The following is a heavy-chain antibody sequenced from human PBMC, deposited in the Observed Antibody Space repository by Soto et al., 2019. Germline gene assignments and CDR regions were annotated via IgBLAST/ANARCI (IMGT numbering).Heavy chain of an antibody. D-gene: IGHD6-13*01. Sequence: GGSLRLSCISSGFTFRTYTMNWVRQAPGKGLEWVSGIRGFSPYTFYAESVKGRFTISRDNAKNSLYLQMNSLRAEDTAVYYCARDRGYDAHDYCSNAMDVWGQGTTVTVSS. V-gene: IGHV3-21*01. CDR2: IRGFSPYT. CDR1: GFTFRTYT. J-gene: IGHJ6*02. CDR3: ARDRGYDAHDYCSNAMDV.